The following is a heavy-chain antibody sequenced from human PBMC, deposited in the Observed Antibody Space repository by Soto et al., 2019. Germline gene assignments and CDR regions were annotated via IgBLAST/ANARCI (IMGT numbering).Heavy chain of an antibody. Sequence: GGSLRLSCVVSGFNFPDRAMHWVRQVPGRGLEWVSGIYWNSETIGYVDSVKGRFTTSISTAYLQWSSLKASDTAMYYCARLPVPSASTYYFDYWGQGTLVTVSS. D-gene: IGHD4-17*01. J-gene: IGHJ4*02. CDR1: GFNFPDRA. V-gene: IGHV3-9*01. CDR3: ARLPVPSASTYYFDY. CDR2: IYWNSETI.